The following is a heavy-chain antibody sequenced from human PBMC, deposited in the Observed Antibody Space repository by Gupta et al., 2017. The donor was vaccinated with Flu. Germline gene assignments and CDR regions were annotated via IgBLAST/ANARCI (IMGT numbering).Heavy chain of an antibody. CDR1: GYYFNSQG. CDR3: VREPALLDY. V-gene: IGHV7-4-1*02. Sequence: GYYFNSQGISWVRQAPGQGLEWMGWINTKSGNPTYAQAFTGRVVFSLDTSVTTAYLDVTSLKAEDTAVYYCVREPALLDYWGQGTLVNVSS. CDR2: INTKSGNP. J-gene: IGHJ4*02.